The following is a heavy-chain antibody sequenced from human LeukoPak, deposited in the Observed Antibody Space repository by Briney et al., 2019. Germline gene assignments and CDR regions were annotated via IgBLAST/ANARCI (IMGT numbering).Heavy chain of an antibody. CDR3: TTGPDSMDC. CDR1: GFTFSSAW. D-gene: IGHD3-3*01. J-gene: IGHJ4*02. CDR2: IKSKTDGGTA. Sequence: GGSPRLSCAASGFTFSSAWMTLVRQAPGKGVEWVGRIKSKTDGGTAEYPAPEKGRFTISRDDSQNTMYMQMHSLRPQDTAVYYCTTGPDSMDCWGQGTLVTVSS. V-gene: IGHV3-15*01.